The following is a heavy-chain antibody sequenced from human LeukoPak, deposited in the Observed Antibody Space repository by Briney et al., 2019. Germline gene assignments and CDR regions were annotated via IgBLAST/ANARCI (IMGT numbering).Heavy chain of an antibody. D-gene: IGHD3-22*01. CDR2: ICYSGST. CDR3: ARLPYPYDSSGSPPLDY. Sequence: SETLSLTCTVSGGSISSSNYYWGWIRQPPGKGPEWIGSICYSGSTYCNPSLKSRVTLSVDTSKTQFSLKLSSVTAADTAVYYCARLPYPYDSSGSPPLDYWGQGTLVTVSS. J-gene: IGHJ4*02. CDR1: GGSISSSNYY. V-gene: IGHV4-39*01.